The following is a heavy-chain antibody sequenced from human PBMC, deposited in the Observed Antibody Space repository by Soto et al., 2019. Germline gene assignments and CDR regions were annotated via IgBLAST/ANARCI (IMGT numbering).Heavy chain of an antibody. D-gene: IGHD5-18*01. CDR2: IYPGDSDT. CDR1: GYSFTSYW. CDR3: ARTSVDTAPCFDYYGMDV. J-gene: IGHJ6*02. Sequence: PGESLKISCKGSGYSFTSYWIGWVRQMPGKGLEWMGIIYPGDSDTRYSPSFQGRVTISADKSISTAYLQWSSLKASDTAMYYCARTSVDTAPCFDYYGMDVWGQGTTVTVSS. V-gene: IGHV5-51*01.